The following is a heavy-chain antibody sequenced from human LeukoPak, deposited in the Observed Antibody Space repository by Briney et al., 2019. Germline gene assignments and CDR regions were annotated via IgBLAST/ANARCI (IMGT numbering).Heavy chain of an antibody. J-gene: IGHJ5*02. CDR3: ARGALQLRYFDWLSHDNWFDP. CDR2: INHSGST. Sequence: SETLSLTCAGYGGSFGGYYWSWIRQPPGKGLEWIGEINHSGSTNYNPSLKSRVTISVDTSKNQFSLKLSSVTAADTAVYYCARGALQLRYFDWLSHDNWFDPWGQGTLVTVSS. D-gene: IGHD3-9*01. V-gene: IGHV4-34*01. CDR1: GGSFGGYY.